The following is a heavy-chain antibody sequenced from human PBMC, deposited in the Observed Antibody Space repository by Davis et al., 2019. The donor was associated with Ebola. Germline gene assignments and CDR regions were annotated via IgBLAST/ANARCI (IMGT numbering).Heavy chain of an antibody. J-gene: IGHJ6*02. V-gene: IGHV4-30-2*01. Sequence: SETLSLTCTVSGGSVSSSDNTWSWIRQPPGKGLEWIGYIFHGGNTYYNPSLKSRVTISVDTSKNQFSLKLSSVTAADTAVYYCARVGLLWFGELIYYYYGMDVWGQGTTVTVSS. CDR3: ARVGLLWFGELIYYYYGMDV. CDR2: IFHGGNT. CDR1: GGSVSSSDNT. D-gene: IGHD3-10*01.